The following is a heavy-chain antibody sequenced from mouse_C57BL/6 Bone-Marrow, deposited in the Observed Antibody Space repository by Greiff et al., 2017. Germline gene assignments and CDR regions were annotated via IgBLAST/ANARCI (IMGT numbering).Heavy chain of an antibody. V-gene: IGHV1-7*01. CDR1: GYTFTSYW. J-gene: IGHJ2*01. CDR3: AEGYFDY. Sequence: VQLQQSGAELAKPGASVKLSCKASGYTFTSYWMHWVKQRPGQGLEWIGYINPSSGYTKYNQKFKDKATLTADKSSSTAYLQLSSLTSEDTAIYYCAEGYFDYWGQGTTRTVSS. CDR2: INPSSGYT.